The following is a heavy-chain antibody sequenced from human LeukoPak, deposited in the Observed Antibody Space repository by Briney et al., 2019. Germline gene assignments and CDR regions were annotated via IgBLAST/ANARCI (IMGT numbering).Heavy chain of an antibody. Sequence: GGSLRLSCAASGFTVSSNYMSWVRQAPGKGLEWVSVIYSGGTTYYVDSVKGRFTISRDTSKNTLYLQINSLRPEDTAVYYCAREVSRRTYHYYDYMDVWGKGTTVTVSS. CDR3: AREVSRRTYHYYDYMDV. V-gene: IGHV3-66*02. CDR1: GFTVSSNY. D-gene: IGHD1-7*01. J-gene: IGHJ6*03. CDR2: IYSGGTT.